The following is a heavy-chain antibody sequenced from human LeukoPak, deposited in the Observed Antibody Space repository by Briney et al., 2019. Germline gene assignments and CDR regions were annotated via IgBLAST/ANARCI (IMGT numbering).Heavy chain of an antibody. D-gene: IGHD5-18*01. CDR2: INPNGGGT. J-gene: IGHJ3*02. CDR1: GYTFTNYY. Sequence: ASVKVSCKTSGYTFTNYYIHWVRQAPGQGLEWMGVINPNGGGTTYSQKFQGRVTITADESTSTAYMELSSLRSEDTAVYYCARGGRYSYGSYHDAFDIWGQGIRVTVSS. V-gene: IGHV1-46*01. CDR3: ARGGRYSYGSYHDAFDI.